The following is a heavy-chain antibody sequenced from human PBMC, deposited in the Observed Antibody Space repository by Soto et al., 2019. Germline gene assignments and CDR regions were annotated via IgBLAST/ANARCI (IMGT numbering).Heavy chain of an antibody. J-gene: IGHJ4*02. CDR1: GGTFSSYA. Sequence: QVQLVQSGAEVKKPGSSVKVSCKASGGTFSSYAISWVRQAPGQGLEWMGGIIPIFGTANYAQKFQGRVTITADESTSPAYMELSSLRSEDTAVYYCARVVGYSGYEPFDYWGQGTLVTVSS. D-gene: IGHD5-12*01. V-gene: IGHV1-69*01. CDR3: ARVVGYSGYEPFDY. CDR2: IIPIFGTA.